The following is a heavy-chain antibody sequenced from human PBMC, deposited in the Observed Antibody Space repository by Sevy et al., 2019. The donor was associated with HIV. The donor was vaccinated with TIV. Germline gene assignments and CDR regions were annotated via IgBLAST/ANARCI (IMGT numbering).Heavy chain of an antibody. D-gene: IGHD1-26*01. CDR1: GFTFSSYW. CDR3: ARQGATRRGEFDY. V-gene: IGHV3-7*01. CDR2: IKQDGSEK. Sequence: GGSLRLSCAASGFTFSSYWMSWVRQAPGKGLEWVANIKQDGSEKYYVHSVKGRFTISRDNAKNSLYLQMNSLRAEDTAVYYCARQGATRRGEFDYWGQGTLVTVSS. J-gene: IGHJ4*02.